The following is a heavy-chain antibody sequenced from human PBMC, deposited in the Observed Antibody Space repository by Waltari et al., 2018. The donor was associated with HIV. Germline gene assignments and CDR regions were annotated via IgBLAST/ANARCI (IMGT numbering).Heavy chain of an antibody. Sequence: QVQLVQSGAEVKKPGASVKVSCKASGYSFTTYAIHWVRQAPGQRLEWVGLIKPGKGNTEDVQKCQGRVTILRDTSASTAYMELRSLRSEDTAVYYCARARGYCSGGSCWYYFDYWGQGTLVTVSS. V-gene: IGHV1-3*01. J-gene: IGHJ4*02. CDR3: ARARGYCSGGSCWYYFDY. CDR1: GYSFTTYA. CDR2: IKPGKGNT. D-gene: IGHD2-15*01.